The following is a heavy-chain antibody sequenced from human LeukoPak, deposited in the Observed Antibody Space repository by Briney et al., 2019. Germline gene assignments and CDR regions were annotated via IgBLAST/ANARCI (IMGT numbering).Heavy chain of an antibody. Sequence: PGGSLRLSCAVSGFTFDDYAMHWVRQAPGKGLEWVSGISWNSGSIGHADSVKGRFTISRDNAKNSLYLQMNSLRAEDTALYYCAKAFQQLVSSGEDYWGQGTLVTVSS. D-gene: IGHD6-13*01. CDR3: AKAFQQLVSSGEDY. J-gene: IGHJ4*02. V-gene: IGHV3-9*01. CDR1: GFTFDDYA. CDR2: ISWNSGSI.